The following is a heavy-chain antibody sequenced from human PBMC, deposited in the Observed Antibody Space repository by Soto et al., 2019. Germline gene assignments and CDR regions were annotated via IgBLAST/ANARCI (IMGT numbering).Heavy chain of an antibody. J-gene: IGHJ4*02. CDR3: ARGDEMKAVTIFEY. CDR1: GGAFGRYS. D-gene: IGHD4-17*01. Sequence: SVKVSCKASGGAFGRYSVSWVRQAPGQGLEWIGGVIPVFNTSNYSLKFQGRVAIFADLSTSTVFMELRSLRSEDTALYYCARGDEMKAVTIFEYWGQGTLVTVSS. CDR2: VIPVFNTS. V-gene: IGHV1-69*13.